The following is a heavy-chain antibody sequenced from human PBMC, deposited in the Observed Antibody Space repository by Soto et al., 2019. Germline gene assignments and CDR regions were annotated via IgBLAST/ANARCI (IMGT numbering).Heavy chain of an antibody. CDR1: GDTFNTFG. J-gene: IGHJ4*02. CDR2: ISGYNGDT. D-gene: IGHD2-2*01. Sequence: QVQLVQSGAEVKMPGASVKVSCKAPGDTFNTFGISWVRQAPGQGLEWMGWISGYNGDTTYAQKFQGRVMMTADTSTTTAYMELGSLNSDDTALYYCAREYCTATSCYGVDYWGQGTLVTVSS. V-gene: IGHV1-18*01. CDR3: AREYCTATSCYGVDY.